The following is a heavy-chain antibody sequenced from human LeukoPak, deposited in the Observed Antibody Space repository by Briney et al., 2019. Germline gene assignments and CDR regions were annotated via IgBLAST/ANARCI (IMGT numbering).Heavy chain of an antibody. CDR3: ARANGLNIVATIPPIPGGWFDP. Sequence: PSETLSLTCTVSGVSITANTYYWGWIRQPPGKGLEWIGNIYYSGSTYYNPSLKSRVTISVDTSKNQFSLKLSSVTAADTAVYYCARANGLNIVATIPPIPGGWFDPWGQGTLVTVSS. V-gene: IGHV4-39*07. CDR1: GVSITANTYY. J-gene: IGHJ5*02. CDR2: IYYSGST. D-gene: IGHD5-12*01.